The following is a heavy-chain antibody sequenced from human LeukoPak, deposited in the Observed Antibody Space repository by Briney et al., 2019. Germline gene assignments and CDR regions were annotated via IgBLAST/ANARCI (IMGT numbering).Heavy chain of an antibody. CDR3: ARGPAGDYFYYYYMDV. CDR1: GYTFTGYD. CDR2: MNPNSGNT. V-gene: IGHV1-8*03. J-gene: IGHJ6*03. Sequence: GASVKVSCKASGYTFTGYDINWVRQATGQGLEWMGWMNPNSGNTGYAQKFQGRVTITRNTSISTAYMELSSLRSEDTAVYYCARGPAGDYFYYYYMDVWGKGTTVTVSS. D-gene: IGHD6-19*01.